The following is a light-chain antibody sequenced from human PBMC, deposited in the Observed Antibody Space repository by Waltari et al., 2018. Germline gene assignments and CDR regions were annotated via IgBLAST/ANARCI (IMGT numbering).Light chain of an antibody. V-gene: IGLV2-23*02. CDR3: CSYVGLGIYV. CDR2: DVT. Sequence: QSGLTQPASVSGSPGQSITISCTGTRSDVGNYNLVSWYQQYPGKAPQLMVYDVTKRASGVSDRFSGSKSGNTASLTIHGLQSEDEADYYCCSYVGLGIYVFGSGTKVTVL. J-gene: IGLJ1*01. CDR1: RSDVGNYNL.